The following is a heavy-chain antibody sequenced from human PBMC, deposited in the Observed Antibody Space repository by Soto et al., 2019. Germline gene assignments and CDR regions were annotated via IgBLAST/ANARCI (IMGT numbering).Heavy chain of an antibody. Sequence: GGSPGLSCAAPGFTFNSESMNWVRQAPGKGLEWVSGLSGGGDSTYYADSVKGRFTISRDISKNTLYLQMNSLRAEDTAVYYCAKGRALWFGESTDYWGQGTLVTVSS. CDR2: LSGGGDST. D-gene: IGHD3-10*01. CDR3: AKGRALWFGESTDY. V-gene: IGHV3-23*01. CDR1: GFTFNSES. J-gene: IGHJ4*02.